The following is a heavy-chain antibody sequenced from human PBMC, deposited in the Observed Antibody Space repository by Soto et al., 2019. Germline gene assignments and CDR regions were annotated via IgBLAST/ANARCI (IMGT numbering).Heavy chain of an antibody. J-gene: IGHJ6*02. CDR3: AKDLGYFFGGFGELSHYGMDV. V-gene: IGHV3-23*01. CDR2: ISGSGGST. D-gene: IGHD3-10*01. Sequence: PGGSLRLSCAASGFTFSSYAMSWVRQAPGKGLEWVSAISGSGGSTYYADSVKGRFTISRDNSKNTLYLQMNSLRAEDTAVYYCAKDLGYFFGGFGELSHYGMDVWGQGTTVTVSS. CDR1: GFTFSSYA.